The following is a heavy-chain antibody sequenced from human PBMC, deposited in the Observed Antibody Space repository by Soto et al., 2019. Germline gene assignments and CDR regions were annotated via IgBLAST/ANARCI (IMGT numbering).Heavy chain of an antibody. J-gene: IGHJ6*02. CDR3: AREGRGPDPTGWYYYYGMDV. V-gene: IGHV4-4*07. Sequence: SETLSLTCTVSGGSISSYYWSWIRQPAGKGLEWIGRIYTSGSTNYNPSLKSRVTMSVDTSKNQFSLKLRSVTAADTAVYYCAREGRGPDPTGWYYYYGMDVWGQGTTVTVSS. D-gene: IGHD2-15*01. CDR2: IYTSGST. CDR1: GGSISSYY.